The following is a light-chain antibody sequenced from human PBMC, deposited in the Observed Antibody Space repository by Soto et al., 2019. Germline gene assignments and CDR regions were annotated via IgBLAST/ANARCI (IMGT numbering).Light chain of an antibody. CDR2: GAS. Sequence: EIVLTQSPGTLSLSPGERATLSCRASQSVSSSYLAWYQQKPGQAPRLLIYGASSRATGIPDRFSGSGSGTDFTLTISRLEPEDLALYYCQQYGSSPQWTFGQGTKVEIK. J-gene: IGKJ1*01. V-gene: IGKV3-20*01. CDR1: QSVSSSY. CDR3: QQYGSSPQWT.